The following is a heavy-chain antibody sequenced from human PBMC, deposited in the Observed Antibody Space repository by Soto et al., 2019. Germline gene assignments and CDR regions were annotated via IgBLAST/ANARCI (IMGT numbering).Heavy chain of an antibody. D-gene: IGHD3-22*01. CDR1: GFSFSSYW. Sequence: LRLSCAVSGFSFSSYWMSWVRQAPGKGLEWVATIKQDESEKYYVDSVKGRFTVSRDNAKNSLYLQMNSLRAEDTAVYYCARGDYFDRRFDYWGQGTLVTVSS. J-gene: IGHJ4*02. CDR3: ARGDYFDRRFDY. V-gene: IGHV3-7*03. CDR2: IKQDESEK.